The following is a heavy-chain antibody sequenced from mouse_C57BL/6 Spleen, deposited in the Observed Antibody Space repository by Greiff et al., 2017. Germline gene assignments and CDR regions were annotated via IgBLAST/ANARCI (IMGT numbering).Heavy chain of an antibody. CDR3: ARPLLPAWFAY. V-gene: IGHV1-22*01. D-gene: IGHD1-1*01. CDR2: INPNNGGT. J-gene: IGHJ3*01. Sequence: VQLKESGPELVKPGASVKMSCKASGYTFTDYNMHWVKQSHGQSLAWIGYINPNNGGTSYNQKFKGKATLTVNKSSSTAYMELRSLTSEDSAVYYCARPLLPAWFAYWGQGTLVTVSA. CDR1: GYTFTDYN.